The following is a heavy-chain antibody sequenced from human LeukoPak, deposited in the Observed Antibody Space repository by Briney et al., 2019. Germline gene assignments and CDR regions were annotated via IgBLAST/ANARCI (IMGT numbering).Heavy chain of an antibody. CDR1: GGSINSYF. V-gene: IGHV4-59*01. D-gene: IGHD3-22*01. J-gene: IGHJ5*02. Sequence: PSETLSLTCSVSGGSINSYFWSWIRQPPGKGLEWIGYIYYSGSTNYNPSLESRVTISVDTSKNQFSLKLSSVTASDTAVYYCARVTMIVVVNWFDPWGQGTLVTVSS. CDR3: ARVTMIVVVNWFDP. CDR2: IYYSGST.